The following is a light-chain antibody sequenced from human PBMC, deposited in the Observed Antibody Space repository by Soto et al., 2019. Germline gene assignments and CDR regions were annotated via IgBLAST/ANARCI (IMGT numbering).Light chain of an antibody. CDR1: SSDVGGYNY. CDR2: EVS. CDR3: SSYAGSKVV. V-gene: IGLV2-8*01. Sequence: QSALTQPPSASGSPGQSVTISCTGTSSDVGGYNYVSWYQQHPGKAPKLMIYEVSKRPSGVPDRFSGSKSGNTASLTVSGLQAEDEADYYCSSYAGSKVVFGGGTNLTVL. J-gene: IGLJ2*01.